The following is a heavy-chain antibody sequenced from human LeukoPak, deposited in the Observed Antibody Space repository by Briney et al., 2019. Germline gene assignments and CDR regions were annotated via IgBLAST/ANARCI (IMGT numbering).Heavy chain of an antibody. V-gene: IGHV3-21*01. CDR2: ISSSSSYI. J-gene: IGHJ4*02. CDR1: GFTFSSYS. CDR3: AREAHPHFDY. Sequence: GGSLRLSCAASGFTFSSYSMNWVRQAPGKGLEWVSSISSSSSYIHYADSVKGRFTISRDNAKNSLYLQMNSLRAEDTAVYYCAREAHPHFDYWGQGTLVTVSS.